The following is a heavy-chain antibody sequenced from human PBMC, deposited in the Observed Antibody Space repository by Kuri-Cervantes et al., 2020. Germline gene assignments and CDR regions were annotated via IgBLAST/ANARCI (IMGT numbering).Heavy chain of an antibody. D-gene: IGHD4-17*01. CDR1: GYTLTELS. Sequence: ASVKVSCKVSGYTLTELSMHWVRQAPGKGLEWMGGFDPEDGETIYAQKFQGRVTMTEDTSTDTAYMELSSLRSEDTAMYYCAVLWGHTVTEQGAFDIWGQGTMVTVSS. V-gene: IGHV1-24*01. CDR3: AVLWGHTVTEQGAFDI. CDR2: FDPEDGET. J-gene: IGHJ3*02.